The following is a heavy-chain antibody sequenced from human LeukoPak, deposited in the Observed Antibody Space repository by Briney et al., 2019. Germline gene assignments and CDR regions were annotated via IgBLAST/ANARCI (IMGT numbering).Heavy chain of an antibody. CDR3: ARDLGPYCSSTSCSNDY. D-gene: IGHD2-2*01. CDR2: ISWNSGRI. J-gene: IGHJ4*02. Sequence: GRSLRLSCAASGFTFDDYAMHWVRQAPGKGLEWVSVISWNSGRIGYADSVKGRFTISRDNAKNSLYLQMNSLRAEDTAVYYCARDLGPYCSSTSCSNDYWGQGTLVTVSS. V-gene: IGHV3-9*01. CDR1: GFTFDDYA.